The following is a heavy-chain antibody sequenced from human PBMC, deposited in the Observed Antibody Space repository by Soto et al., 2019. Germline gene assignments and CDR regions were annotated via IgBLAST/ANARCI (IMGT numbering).Heavy chain of an antibody. CDR3: ARGHHPSTAAAGMDY. Sequence: GGSLRLSCAAPGFTFSSYAMHWVRRAPGKGLEWVAVISYDGSNKYYADSVKGRFTISRDNSKNTLYLQMNSLRAEDTAVYYCARGHHPSTAAAGMDYWGQGTLVTSPQ. CDR1: GFTFSSYA. CDR2: ISYDGSNK. J-gene: IGHJ4*02. V-gene: IGHV3-30-3*01. D-gene: IGHD6-13*01.